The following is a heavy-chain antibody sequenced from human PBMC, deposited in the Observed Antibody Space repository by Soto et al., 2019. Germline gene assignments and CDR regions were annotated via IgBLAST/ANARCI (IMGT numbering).Heavy chain of an antibody. J-gene: IGHJ5*02. CDR1: GFIFSSYG. V-gene: IGHV3-33*01. CDR2: IWYDGSKT. CDR3: VRDKYYFDSTGYFPGANWFDP. Sequence: QVQLVESGGGVVQPGKSLRLSCAASGFIFSSYGMHWVRQAPGKGLEWMAVIWYDGSKTYYADSVKGRFTISRDNSNETLYMQLKSLRAEDTAVYYCVRDKYYFDSTGYFPGANWFDPWGQGTLVTVSS. D-gene: IGHD3-22*01.